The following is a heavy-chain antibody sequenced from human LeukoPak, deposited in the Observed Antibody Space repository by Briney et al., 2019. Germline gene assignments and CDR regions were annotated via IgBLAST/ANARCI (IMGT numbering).Heavy chain of an antibody. CDR1: GFTFSSYA. CDR3: ARDGYGSGSYSFDY. D-gene: IGHD3-10*01. V-gene: IGHV3-23*01. J-gene: IGHJ4*02. Sequence: GGSPRLSCAASGFTFSSYAMTWVRQAPGKGLEWVSVISGTGDSTYYADSVKGRFTISRDNSMNTLYLQMNSLRAEDTAVYYCARDGYGSGSYSFDYWGQGTLVTVSS. CDR2: ISGTGDST.